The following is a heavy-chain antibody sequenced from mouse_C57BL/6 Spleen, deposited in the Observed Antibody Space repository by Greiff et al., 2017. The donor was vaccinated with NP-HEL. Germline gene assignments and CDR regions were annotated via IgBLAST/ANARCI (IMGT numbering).Heavy chain of an antibody. Sequence: VQLQQSGPGLVQPSQSLSITCTVSGFSLTSYGVHWVRQSPGKGLEWLGVIWSGGSTDYNAAFISRLSISKDNSKSQVFFKMNSLQADDTAIYYCARGGSSPYYYAMDYWGQGTSVTVSS. CDR2: IWSGGST. CDR3: ARGGSSPYYYAMDY. V-gene: IGHV2-2*01. J-gene: IGHJ4*01. CDR1: GFSLTSYG. D-gene: IGHD1-1*01.